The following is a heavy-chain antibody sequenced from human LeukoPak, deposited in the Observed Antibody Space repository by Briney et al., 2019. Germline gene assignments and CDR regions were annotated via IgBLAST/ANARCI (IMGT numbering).Heavy chain of an antibody. CDR3: AGASIAAAGNDY. CDR1: GGSISSYY. CDR2: INHSGST. J-gene: IGHJ4*02. V-gene: IGHV4-34*01. Sequence: SETLSLTCTVSGGSISSYYWSWVRQPPGKGLEWIGEINHSGSTNYNPSLKSRVTISVDTSKNQFSLKLSSVTAADTAVYYCAGASIAAAGNDYWGQGTLVTVSS. D-gene: IGHD6-13*01.